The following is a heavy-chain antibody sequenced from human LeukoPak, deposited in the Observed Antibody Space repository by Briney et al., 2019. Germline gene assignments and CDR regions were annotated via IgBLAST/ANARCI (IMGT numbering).Heavy chain of an antibody. D-gene: IGHD3-22*01. V-gene: IGHV4-34*01. CDR1: GGSFSGYY. Sequence: SETLSLTCAVYGGSFSGYYWSWIRQPPGKGLEWIGEINHSGSTNYNPSLKSRVTISADTSKNQFSLKLSSVTAADTAVYYCARGDRRYYYDSSGNPRWFDPWGQGTLVTVSS. CDR2: INHSGST. CDR3: ARGDRRYYYDSSGNPRWFDP. J-gene: IGHJ5*02.